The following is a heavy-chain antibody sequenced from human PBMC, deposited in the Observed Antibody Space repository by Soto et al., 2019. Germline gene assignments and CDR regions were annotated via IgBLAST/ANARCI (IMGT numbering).Heavy chain of an antibody. CDR1: GGSISSGGYY. CDR2: IYYSGST. CDR3: ARGSRDYDFWSGYTEQH. Sequence: SETLSLTCTVSGGSISSGGYYWSWIRQHPGKGLEWIGYIYYSGSTYYNPSLKSRVTISVDTSKNQFSLKLSSVTAADTAVYYCARGSRDYDFWSGYTEQHWGQGTRVTVSS. V-gene: IGHV4-31*03. D-gene: IGHD3-3*01. J-gene: IGHJ1*01.